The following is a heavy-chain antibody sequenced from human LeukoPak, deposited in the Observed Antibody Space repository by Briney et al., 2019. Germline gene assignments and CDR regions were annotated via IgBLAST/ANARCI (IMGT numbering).Heavy chain of an antibody. CDR2: ISAHNGAT. CDR3: ARDSETISGVVIPSNY. J-gene: IGHJ4*02. V-gene: IGHV1-18*01. CDR1: GDTFSSYG. D-gene: IGHD3-3*01. Sequence: ASVKVSCKASGDTFSSYGISWIRQSPGQGLEWMGWISAHNGATNFAQKFQGRLTMTADTSTTTAYMELRSLTSDDTAIYYCARDSETISGVVIPSNYWGQGTLVTASP.